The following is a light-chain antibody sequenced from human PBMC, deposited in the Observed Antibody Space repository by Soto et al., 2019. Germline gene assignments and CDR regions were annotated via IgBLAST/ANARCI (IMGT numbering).Light chain of an antibody. CDR1: SSDVGGYNY. Sequence: QSVLTQLASASGSPGESVTISCTGTSSDVGGYNYVSWYQQHPGKAPKLMIYEVSKRPSGVPDRFSGSKSGNTASLTVPGLQAEDEADYYCSSHAGSKRVFGTGNKVTVL. V-gene: IGLV2-8*01. CDR3: SSHAGSKRV. J-gene: IGLJ1*01. CDR2: EVS.